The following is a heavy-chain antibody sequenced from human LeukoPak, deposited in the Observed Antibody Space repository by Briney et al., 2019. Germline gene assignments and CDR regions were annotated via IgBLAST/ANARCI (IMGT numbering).Heavy chain of an antibody. V-gene: IGHV3-30*02. Sequence: PGGSLRLSCAASGFTFSTYGMHWVRQAPGKGLEWVAFIRYDGSEGYYADSVKDRFTVSRDNSKNTLYLHMNSLRAEDTAVYSCAKVGYGWYEVDYWGQGTLVTVSS. CDR1: GFTFSTYG. CDR2: IRYDGSEG. D-gene: IGHD6-19*01. J-gene: IGHJ4*02. CDR3: AKVGYGWYEVDY.